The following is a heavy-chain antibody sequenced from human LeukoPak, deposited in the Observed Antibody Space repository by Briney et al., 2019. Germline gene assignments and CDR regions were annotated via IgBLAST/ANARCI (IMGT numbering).Heavy chain of an antibody. CDR3: ARDRPYYYYGMDV. J-gene: IGHJ6*02. Sequence: PSETLSLTCTVSGGSISIYYWSWIRQPPGKGLEWIGYIYYSGSTNYNPSLKSRVTISVDTSKNQFPLKLSSVTAADTAVYYCARDRPYYYYGMDVWGQGTTVTVSS. CDR2: IYYSGST. V-gene: IGHV4-59*01. CDR1: GGSISIYY.